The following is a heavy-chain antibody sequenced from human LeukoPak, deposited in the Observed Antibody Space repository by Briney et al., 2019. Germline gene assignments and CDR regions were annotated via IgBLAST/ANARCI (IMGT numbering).Heavy chain of an antibody. J-gene: IGHJ4*02. CDR1: ELTVSSNY. Sequence: GGSLRLSCAASELTVSSNYMDWVRQAPAQGLEWVSGIYSGASTYYADSVKGRFTISRDNSKNTLYLQMNSLRAEDTAVYYCAKPPSYSSSWQYYFDYWGQGTLVTVSS. CDR2: IYSGAST. V-gene: IGHV3-53*01. D-gene: IGHD6-13*01. CDR3: AKPPSYSSSWQYYFDY.